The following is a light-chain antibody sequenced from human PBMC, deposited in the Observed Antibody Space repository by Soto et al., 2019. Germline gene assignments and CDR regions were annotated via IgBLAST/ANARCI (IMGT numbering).Light chain of an antibody. CDR2: NNN. CDR3: AARDDSLDGPI. CDR1: SSNIGSNS. Sequence: QSALTQPPSASGTPGQRVIISCSGSSSNIGSNSVNWYQQLPGTAPKLLIYNNNQRPSGVPDRFSGSKSGTSASLGISGLQSEDESDYYCAARDDSLDGPIFGTGTKLTVL. V-gene: IGLV1-44*01. J-gene: IGLJ1*01.